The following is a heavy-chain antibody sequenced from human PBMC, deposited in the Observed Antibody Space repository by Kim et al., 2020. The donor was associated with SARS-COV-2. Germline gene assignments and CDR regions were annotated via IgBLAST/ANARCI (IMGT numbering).Heavy chain of an antibody. CDR2: ISVNNGNT. J-gene: IGHJ6*02. D-gene: IGHD2-2*01. Sequence: ASVKVSCKASGYTFTNYDVSWVRQAPGQGLEWMGYISVNNGNTKIAQKLQGRVTMSTDTPTSTAYMELRSLRSDDTAVYYCARLGFCSSSSECYSSYYAMDVWGQGTTVTVSS. CDR1: GYTFTNYD. CDR3: ARLGFCSSSSECYSSYYAMDV. V-gene: IGHV1-18*04.